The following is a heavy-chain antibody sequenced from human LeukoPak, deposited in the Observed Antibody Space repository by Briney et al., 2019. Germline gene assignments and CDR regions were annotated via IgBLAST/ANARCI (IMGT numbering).Heavy chain of an antibody. D-gene: IGHD3-22*01. CDR1: GFTFSSYW. CDR2: INSDGSST. CDR3: ARVTYCDSSGYYFYAFDI. J-gene: IGHJ3*02. Sequence: GGSLRLFCAASGFTFSSYWMHWVRQAPGKGLVWVSRINSDGSSTSYADSVKGRFTISRDNAKNTLYLQMNSLRAEDTAVYYCARVTYCDSSGYYFYAFDIWGQGTMVTVSS. V-gene: IGHV3-74*01.